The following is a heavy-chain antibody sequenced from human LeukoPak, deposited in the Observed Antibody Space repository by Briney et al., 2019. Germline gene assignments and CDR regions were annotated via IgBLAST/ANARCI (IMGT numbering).Heavy chain of an antibody. V-gene: IGHV1-2*06. D-gene: IGHD3-9*01. Sequence: GASVKVSCKVSGYTLTELSMHWVRQAPGKGLEWMGRINPNTGGTNYAQKFQGRVTMTRDTSISTAYMELSRLRSDDTAVYYCARDLGYYDILTGYPYGMDVWGQGTTVTVSS. CDR2: INPNTGGT. CDR1: GYTLTELS. J-gene: IGHJ6*02. CDR3: ARDLGYYDILTGYPYGMDV.